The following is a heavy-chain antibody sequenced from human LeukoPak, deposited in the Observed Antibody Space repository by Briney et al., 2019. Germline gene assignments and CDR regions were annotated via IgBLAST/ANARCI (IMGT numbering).Heavy chain of an antibody. CDR1: GYTFTSYG. V-gene: IGHV1-18*01. CDR3: ARVDCSGGSCYLTTTYYYYMDV. D-gene: IGHD2-15*01. CDR2: ISAYNGNT. J-gene: IGHJ6*03. Sequence: ASVKVSCKASGYTFTSYGISWVRQAPGQGLEWMGWISAYNGNTNYAQKLQGRVTMTTDTSTSTAYMELRSLRSDDTAVYYCARVDCSGGSCYLTTTYYYYMDVWGKGTTVTVSS.